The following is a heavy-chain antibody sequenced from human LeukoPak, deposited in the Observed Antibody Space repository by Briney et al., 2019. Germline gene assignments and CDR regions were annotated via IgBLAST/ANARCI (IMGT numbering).Heavy chain of an antibody. CDR3: ARGDPALGDAFDI. V-gene: IGHV4-59*01. Sequence: SETLSLTCTVSGGSISNYYWGWIRQPPGRGLEWIGYIHYSGSANYNSSLKSRVTISLDTSKNHFSLRLSSVTAADTAVFYCARGDPALGDAFDIWGQGTMVTISS. CDR1: GGSISNYY. D-gene: IGHD5-18*01. CDR2: IHYSGSA. J-gene: IGHJ3*02.